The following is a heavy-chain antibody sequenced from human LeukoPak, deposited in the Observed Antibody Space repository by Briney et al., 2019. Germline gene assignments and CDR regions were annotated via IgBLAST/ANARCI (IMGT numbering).Heavy chain of an antibody. CDR1: GASISSYF. CDR3: ARVVGHDYYMDV. J-gene: IGHJ6*03. V-gene: IGHV4-59*01. Sequence: SETLSLICTVSGASISSYFWSWIRQPPGKGLEWIGYIYYSGNTNSNPSLKSRVTILVDTSKNQFSLRLNSVTAADTAVYYCARVVGHDYYMDVWGKGTTVTLSS. D-gene: IGHD1-26*01. CDR2: IYYSGNT.